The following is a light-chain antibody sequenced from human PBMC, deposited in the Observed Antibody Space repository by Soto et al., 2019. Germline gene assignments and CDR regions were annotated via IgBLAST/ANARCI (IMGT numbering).Light chain of an antibody. CDR3: SSYAGSNNLGV. Sequence: QSALTQPHSASGSPGQSVTISCTGTSSDVGGYNYVSWYQQHPGKAPKLMIYEVSKRPSGVPDRFSGSKSGNTASLTVSGLQAEDEADYYRSSYAGSNNLGVFGTGTKLTVL. J-gene: IGLJ1*01. V-gene: IGLV2-8*01. CDR1: SSDVGGYNY. CDR2: EVS.